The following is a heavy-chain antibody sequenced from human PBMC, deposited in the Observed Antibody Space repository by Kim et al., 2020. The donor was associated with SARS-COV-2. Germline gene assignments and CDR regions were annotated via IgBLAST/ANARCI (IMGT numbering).Heavy chain of an antibody. D-gene: IGHD2-15*01. J-gene: IGHJ6*02. CDR3: ARDRGVVVAAATLYGMDV. Sequence: KGRFTISRDNSKNTLYLQMNSLRAEDTAVYYCARDRGVVVAAATLYGMDVWGQGTTVTVSS. V-gene: IGHV3-30*07.